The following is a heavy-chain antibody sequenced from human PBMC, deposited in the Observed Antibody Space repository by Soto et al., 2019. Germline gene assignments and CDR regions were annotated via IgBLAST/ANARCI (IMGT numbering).Heavy chain of an antibody. CDR3: ARDFIAPPNYSAP. V-gene: IGHV4-59*01. CDR1: GGSISSYY. Sequence: PSETLSLTCTVSGGSISSYYWSWIRQPPGKGLEWIGYIYYSGSTNYNPSLKSRVTISVDTSKNQFSLKLSSVTAADTAVYYCARDFIAPPNYSAPWGRGTLDTVSS. D-gene: IGHD2-15*01. J-gene: IGHJ5*02. CDR2: IYYSGST.